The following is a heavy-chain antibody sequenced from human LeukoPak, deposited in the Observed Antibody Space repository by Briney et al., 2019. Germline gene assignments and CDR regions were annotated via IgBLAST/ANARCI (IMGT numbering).Heavy chain of an antibody. V-gene: IGHV4-39*07. Sequence: SETLSLTCTVSGGSISSSSYYWGWIRQPPGKGLEWIGSIYYSGSTYYNPSLKSRVTISVDTSKNQFSLKLSSVTAADTAVYYCASSIVARNYYYMDVWRKGTTVTVSS. CDR3: ASSIVARNYYYMDV. CDR2: IYYSGST. J-gene: IGHJ6*03. CDR1: GGSISSSSYY. D-gene: IGHD6-6*01.